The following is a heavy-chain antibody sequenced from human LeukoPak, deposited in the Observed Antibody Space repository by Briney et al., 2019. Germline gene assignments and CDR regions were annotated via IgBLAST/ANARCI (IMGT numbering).Heavy chain of an antibody. V-gene: IGHV4-59*01. CDR2: IYYSGST. D-gene: IGHD3-10*01. CDR3: ARSYYYGSGSYWHFDY. J-gene: IGHJ4*01. Sequence: SETLSLTCTVSGGSISSYYWSWIRQPPGKGLEWIGYIYYSGSTNYNPSLKSRVTISVDTSKNQFSLKLSSVTAADTAVYYCARSYYYGSGSYWHFDYWXQGTLVTVSS. CDR1: GGSISSYY.